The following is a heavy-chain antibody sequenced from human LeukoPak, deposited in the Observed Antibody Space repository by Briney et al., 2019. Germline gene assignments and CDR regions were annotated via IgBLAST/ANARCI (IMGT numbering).Heavy chain of an antibody. CDR1: GYTFTSYD. CDR3: ARAPSLLDSSGYLVNFFDY. V-gene: IGHV1-8*01. J-gene: IGHJ4*02. D-gene: IGHD3-22*01. CDR2: MNPNSGNT. Sequence: ASVKVSCKASGYTFTSYDINWVRQATGQGLEWMGWMNPNSGNTGYAQKFRGRVTMTRNTSISTAYMELSSLRSEDTAVYYCARAPSLLDSSGYLVNFFDYWGQGTLVTVSS.